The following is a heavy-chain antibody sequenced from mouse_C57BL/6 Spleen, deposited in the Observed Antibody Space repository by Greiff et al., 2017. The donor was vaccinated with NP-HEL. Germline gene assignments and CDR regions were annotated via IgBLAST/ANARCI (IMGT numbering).Heavy chain of an antibody. CDR3: ARGWFAY. V-gene: IGHV1-26*01. J-gene: IGHJ3*01. Sequence: EVQLQQSGPELVKPGASVKISCKASGYTFTDYYMNWVKQSHGKSLEWIGDIHPNNGGTSYNQKFKGKATLTVDKSSSTAYMELRSLTSEDSAVYYCARGWFAYWGQGTLVTVSA. CDR1: GYTFTDYY. CDR2: IHPNNGGT.